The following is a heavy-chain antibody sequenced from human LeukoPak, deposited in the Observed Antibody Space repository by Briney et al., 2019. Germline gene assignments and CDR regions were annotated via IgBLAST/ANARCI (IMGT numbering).Heavy chain of an antibody. Sequence: KASETLSLTCTVSGYSISSGYYWGWIRQPPGKGLEWIGSIYHSGSTNYNPSLKSRVTISVDTSKNQFSLKLSSVTAADTAVYYCARQGGTTPLTGAFDIWGQGTMVTVSS. J-gene: IGHJ3*02. CDR2: IYHSGST. D-gene: IGHD4-17*01. CDR1: GYSISSGYY. V-gene: IGHV4-38-2*02. CDR3: ARQGGTTPLTGAFDI.